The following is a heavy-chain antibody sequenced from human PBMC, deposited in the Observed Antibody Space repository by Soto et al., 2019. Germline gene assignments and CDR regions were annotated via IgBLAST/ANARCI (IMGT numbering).Heavy chain of an antibody. J-gene: IGHJ6*02. CDR2: INHSGST. V-gene: IGHV4-34*01. CDR1: GGSFSGYY. D-gene: IGHD3-3*01. CDR3: ARVYDFWSGYYRIPYGMDV. Sequence: SETLSLTCAVYGGSFSGYYWSWIRQPPGKGLEWIVEINHSGSTNYNPSLKSRVTISVDTSKNQFSLKLSSVTAADTAVYYCARVYDFWSGYYRIPYGMDVWGQGTTVTVYS.